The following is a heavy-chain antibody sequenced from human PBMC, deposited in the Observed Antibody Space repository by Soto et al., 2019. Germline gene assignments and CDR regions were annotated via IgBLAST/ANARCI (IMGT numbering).Heavy chain of an antibody. J-gene: IGHJ6*02. CDR1: GFTFSSYA. D-gene: IGHD6-13*01. Sequence: HPGGSLRLSCAASGFTFSSYAMSWVRQAPGKGLEWVSAISGSGGSTYYADSVKGRFTISRDNSKNTLYLQMNSLRAEDTAVYYCAKEMGIAAARVYYYGMDVWGQGTTVTVSS. CDR3: AKEMGIAAARVYYYGMDV. CDR2: ISGSGGST. V-gene: IGHV3-23*01.